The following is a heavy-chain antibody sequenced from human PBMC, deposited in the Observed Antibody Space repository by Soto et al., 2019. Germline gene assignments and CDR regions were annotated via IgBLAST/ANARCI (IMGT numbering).Heavy chain of an antibody. CDR3: ARRVYSYGLTDY. Sequence: SATLSLTCAPCRHSINSSYWRWLRQPPGEGLEWIWYTYYSGSTNYNPSLKSRVTISVDTSKNQFSLKLSSVTAADTAVYYCARRVYSYGLTDYWGQGTLVTVS. D-gene: IGHD5-18*01. V-gene: IGHV4-59*08. J-gene: IGHJ4*02. CDR1: RHSINSSY. CDR2: TYYSGST.